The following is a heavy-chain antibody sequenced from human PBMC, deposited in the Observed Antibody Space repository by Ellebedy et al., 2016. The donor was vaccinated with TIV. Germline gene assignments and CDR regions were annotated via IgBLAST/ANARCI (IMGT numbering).Heavy chain of an antibody. CDR2: ISHSSGTT. D-gene: IGHD4-17*01. CDR1: GFSVGSYD. V-gene: IGHV3-48*01. Sequence: GESLKISCAASGFSVGSYDMRWVRQAPGKGLEWVSFISHSSGTTFYADSVRGRFTISRDNAKNSLSLQMNSLRVDDTAVYYCAGYGDFTYWGQGTLVTVSS. CDR3: AGYGDFTY. J-gene: IGHJ4*02.